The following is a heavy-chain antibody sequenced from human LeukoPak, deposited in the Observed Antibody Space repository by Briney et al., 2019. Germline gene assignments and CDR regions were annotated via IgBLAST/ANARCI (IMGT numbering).Heavy chain of an antibody. V-gene: IGHV1-18*01. CDR1: GYTFTSYG. D-gene: IGHD6-19*01. CDR3: ARGIFGYSSGWYYYYGMDV. CDR2: ISAYNGNT. J-gene: IGHJ6*02. Sequence: ASVKVSCKASGYTFTSYGISWVRRAPGQGLEWMGWISAYNGNTNYAQKLQGRVTMTTDTSTSTAYMELRSLRSDDTAVYYCARGIFGYSSGWYYYYGMDVWGQGTTVTVSS.